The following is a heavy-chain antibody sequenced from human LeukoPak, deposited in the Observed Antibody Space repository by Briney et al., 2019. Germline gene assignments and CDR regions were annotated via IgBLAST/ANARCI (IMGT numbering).Heavy chain of an antibody. CDR1: GFSVSNYY. D-gene: IGHD2-21*02. CDR3: TRGQSYCGADCYSD. CDR2: MYTGGGR. J-gene: IGHJ4*02. Sequence: GGSLRLSCAASGFSVSNYYMIWVRQPPGKGLEWVSVMYTGGGRYYGDSVKGRFTISRDNSKNTVFLQMNSLRVEDTALYYCTRGQSYCGADCYSDWGQGTLVAVSS. V-gene: IGHV3-66*01.